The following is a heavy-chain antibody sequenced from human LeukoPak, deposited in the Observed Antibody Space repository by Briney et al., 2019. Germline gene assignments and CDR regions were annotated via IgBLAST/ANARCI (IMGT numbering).Heavy chain of an antibody. CDR2: MNPNSGNT. Sequence: GASVKVSCKASGYTFTSYDINWVRQATGQGLEWVGWMNPNSGNTGYAQKFQGRVTMTRNTSISTAYMELSSLRSEDTAVYYCARMAPKTYYYYGMDVWGQGTTVTVSS. V-gene: IGHV1-8*01. CDR1: GYTFTSYD. D-gene: IGHD5-24*01. J-gene: IGHJ6*02. CDR3: ARMAPKTYYYYGMDV.